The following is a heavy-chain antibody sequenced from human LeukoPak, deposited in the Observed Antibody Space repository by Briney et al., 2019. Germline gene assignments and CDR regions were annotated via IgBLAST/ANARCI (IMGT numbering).Heavy chain of an antibody. CDR3: AKEADASADVWGSFESNFDY. D-gene: IGHD3-16*01. Sequence: PGGSLRLSCAASGFTFSSYAMSWVRQAPGKGLEWVSAISGSGGSTYYADSVKGRFTISRDNSKNTLYLQMNSLRAEDTAVYYCAKEADASADVWGSFESNFDYWGQGTLVTVSS. J-gene: IGHJ4*02. V-gene: IGHV3-23*01. CDR1: GFTFSSYA. CDR2: ISGSGGST.